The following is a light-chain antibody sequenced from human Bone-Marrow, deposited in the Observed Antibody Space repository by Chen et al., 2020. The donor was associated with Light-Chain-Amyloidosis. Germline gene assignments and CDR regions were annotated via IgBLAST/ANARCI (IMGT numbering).Light chain of an antibody. CDR1: NIGSTS. Sequence: SYVLTQPSSVSVAPGQTPTIACGGNNIGSTSVHWYQQTPGQAPLLVVYDDSDRPPGIPERLSGSNSGNTATLTISRVEAGDEADYYCQVWDRSSDRPVFGGGTKLTVL. V-gene: IGLV3-21*02. CDR2: DDS. J-gene: IGLJ3*02. CDR3: QVWDRSSDRPV.